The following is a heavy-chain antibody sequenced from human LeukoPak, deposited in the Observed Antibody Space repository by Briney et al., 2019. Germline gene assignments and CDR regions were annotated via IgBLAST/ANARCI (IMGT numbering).Heavy chain of an antibody. V-gene: IGHV4-38-2*02. CDR1: GYSISSGYY. CDR3: ARDPVLVVAARGNAFDI. J-gene: IGHJ3*02. Sequence: SETLSLTCTVSGYSISSGYYWGWIRQPPGKGLEWIGSIYHSGSTYYNPSLKSRVTISVDTSKNQFSLKLSSVTAADTAVYYCARDPVLVVAARGNAFDIWGQGTMVTVSS. CDR2: IYHSGST. D-gene: IGHD2-15*01.